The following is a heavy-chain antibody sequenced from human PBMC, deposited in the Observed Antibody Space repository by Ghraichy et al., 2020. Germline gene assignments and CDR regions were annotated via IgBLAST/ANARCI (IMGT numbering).Heavy chain of an antibody. D-gene: IGHD3-22*01. Sequence: SQTLSLTCTVSGGSISSSSYYWGWIRQPPGKGLEWIGSIYYSGSTYYNPSLKSRVTISVDTSKNQFSLKLSSVTAADTAVYYCARRHYYDSPRFDPWGQGTLVTVYS. CDR3: ARRHYYDSPRFDP. V-gene: IGHV4-39*01. J-gene: IGHJ5*02. CDR2: IYYSGST. CDR1: GGSISSSSYY.